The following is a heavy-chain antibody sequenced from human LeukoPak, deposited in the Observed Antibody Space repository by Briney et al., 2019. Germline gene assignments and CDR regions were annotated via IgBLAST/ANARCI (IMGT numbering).Heavy chain of an antibody. CDR1: GFTFDDYA. D-gene: IGHD3-22*01. Sequence: PGGSLRLSCAASGFTFDDYAMHWVRQAPGKGLEWVSGISWNSGSIGYADSVKGRFTISRDNAKNSLYLQMNSLRAEDTAVYYCARDRVPYDSSGYYDAFDIWGQGTMVTVSS. V-gene: IGHV3-9*01. J-gene: IGHJ3*02. CDR3: ARDRVPYDSSGYYDAFDI. CDR2: ISWNSGSI.